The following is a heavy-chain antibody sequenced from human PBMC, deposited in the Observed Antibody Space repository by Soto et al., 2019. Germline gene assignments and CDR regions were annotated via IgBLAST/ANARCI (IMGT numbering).Heavy chain of an antibody. Sequence: GGSLRLSCAASGFTFSSYWMSWVRQAPGKGLEWVANIKQDGSEKYYVDSVKGRFTISRDNAKNSLYLQMNSLRAEDTAVYYCARDSIYWYYYYGMDVWGQGTTVTVSS. J-gene: IGHJ6*02. CDR2: IKQDGSEK. CDR1: GFTFSSYW. CDR3: ARDSIYWYYYYGMDV. V-gene: IGHV3-7*04. D-gene: IGHD2-8*02.